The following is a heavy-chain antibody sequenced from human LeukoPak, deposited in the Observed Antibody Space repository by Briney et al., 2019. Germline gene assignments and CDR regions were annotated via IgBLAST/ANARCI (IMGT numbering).Heavy chain of an antibody. J-gene: IGHJ2*01. Sequence: GGSLRLSCAASGFTFSSYAMSWVRQAPGKGLEWVSAISGSGGSTYYADSVKGRFTISRDYSKNTLYLQMNSLRAEDTAVYYCAKAGIVGASFWYFDLWGRGTLVTVSS. D-gene: IGHD1-26*01. CDR2: ISGSGGST. CDR1: GFTFSSYA. V-gene: IGHV3-23*01. CDR3: AKAGIVGASFWYFDL.